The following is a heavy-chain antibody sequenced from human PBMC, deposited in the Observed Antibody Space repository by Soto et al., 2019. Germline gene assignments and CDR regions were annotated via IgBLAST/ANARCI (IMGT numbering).Heavy chain of an antibody. CDR1: GFTFSSYA. CDR2: ISYDGSNK. D-gene: IGHD2-21*01. V-gene: IGHV3-30-3*01. J-gene: IGHJ4*02. CDR3: ARAQQHIKHSPALWYFDY. Sequence: GGSLRLSCAASGFTFSSYAMHWVRQAPGKGLEWVAVISYDGSNKYYADSVKGRFTISRDNSKNTLYLQMNSLRAEDTAVYYCARAQQHIKHSPALWYFDYCGQGTMVTVYS.